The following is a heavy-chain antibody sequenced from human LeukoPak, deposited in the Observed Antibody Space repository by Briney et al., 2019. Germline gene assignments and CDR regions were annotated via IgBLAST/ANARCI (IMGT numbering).Heavy chain of an antibody. V-gene: IGHV1-2*02. J-gene: IGHJ4*02. CDR2: INPNSGGT. CDR3: ARDGNDSSGYWGAY. Sequence: ASVKVSCKASGYTFTGYYMHLVRQAPGQGLEWMGWINPNSGGTNYAQKFQGRVTMTRDTSISTAYMELSRLRSDDTAVYYCARDGNDSSGYWGAYWGQGTLVTVSS. CDR1: GYTFTGYY. D-gene: IGHD3-22*01.